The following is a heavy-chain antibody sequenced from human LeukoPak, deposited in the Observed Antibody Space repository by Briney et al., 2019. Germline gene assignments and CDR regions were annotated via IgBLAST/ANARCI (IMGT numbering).Heavy chain of an antibody. V-gene: IGHV3-23*01. CDR1: GFTFRTYG. Sequence: PGGTLRLSCAASGFTFRTYGMGWVRQAPGKGLEWVSGINDNGGTSTWNAVSVKGRFTISRDNYKSTLYLEMNSLRGDDTAVYYCAKEGVQAPTDWYFDLWGRGTLVTVSS. CDR3: AKEGVQAPTDWYFDL. D-gene: IGHD1-26*01. CDR2: INDNGGTST. J-gene: IGHJ2*01.